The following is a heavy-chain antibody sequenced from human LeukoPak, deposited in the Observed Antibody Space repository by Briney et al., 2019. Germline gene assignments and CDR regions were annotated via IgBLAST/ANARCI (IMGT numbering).Heavy chain of an antibody. D-gene: IGHD3-10*01. CDR3: AKDIGAHYYGYTYYYYGMDV. V-gene: IGHV3-23*01. J-gene: IGHJ6*02. CDR1: GFTVSSYG. CDR2: ISGAGGTT. Sequence: GGSLRLSCAASGFTVSSYGMHWVRQAPGKGLEWVSTISGAGGTTYYADSVKGRFTISRDNPKNTLYLQMNSLRAEDTAVYYCAKDIGAHYYGYTYYYYGMDVWGQGTTVTVSS.